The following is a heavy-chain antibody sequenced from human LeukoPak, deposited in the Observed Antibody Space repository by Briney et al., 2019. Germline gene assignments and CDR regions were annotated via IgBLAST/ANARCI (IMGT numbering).Heavy chain of an antibody. V-gene: IGHV3-30*02. CDR3: AKDLTGSSWTFDY. CDR1: GFTFSSYG. CDR2: IRNDGSNK. D-gene: IGHD6-13*01. J-gene: IGHJ4*02. Sequence: GGSLRLSCAASGFTFSSYGMHWVRQAPGKGPEGVAFIRNDGSNKYYADSVKGRFTISRDNSKNTLYLQMNSLRAEDTAVYYCAKDLTGSSWTFDYWGQATLVTISS.